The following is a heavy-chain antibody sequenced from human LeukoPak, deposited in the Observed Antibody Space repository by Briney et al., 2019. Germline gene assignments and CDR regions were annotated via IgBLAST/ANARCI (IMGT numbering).Heavy chain of an antibody. Sequence: GVSLKISCKGSGYNFTNYWIGGVRQMPGKGLGWMGIIYPGDSDTRYSPSFQGQVTISADKSISTAYLQWSSLKASDTAMYYCATNSGSYPNAFDIWGQGTMVTVSS. V-gene: IGHV5-51*01. D-gene: IGHD1-26*01. CDR2: IYPGDSDT. J-gene: IGHJ3*02. CDR1: GYNFTNYW. CDR3: ATNSGSYPNAFDI.